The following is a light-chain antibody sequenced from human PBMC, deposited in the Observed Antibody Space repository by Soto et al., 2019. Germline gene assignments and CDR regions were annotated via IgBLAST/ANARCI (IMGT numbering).Light chain of an antibody. J-gene: IGLJ2*01. CDR1: SSDVVGYNY. V-gene: IGLV2-11*01. Sequence: QSALTQPRSVSGSPGQSVTISCTGTSSDVVGYNYVSWYQQHPGKAPKLIIYDVSKRPSGVPDRFSGSKSGNTASLTISGLQADDEAGYYCCSYADGVVFGGGTKLTVL. CDR3: CSYADGVV. CDR2: DVS.